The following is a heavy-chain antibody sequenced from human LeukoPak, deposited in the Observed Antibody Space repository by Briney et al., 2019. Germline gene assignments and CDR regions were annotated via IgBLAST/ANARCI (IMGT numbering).Heavy chain of an antibody. J-gene: IGHJ4*02. V-gene: IGHV5-51*01. CDR3: ARLPVTAAGTVYYFDY. CDR2: IYPGDSDT. Sequence: GESLKISCKGSGYSFTSYWIGWVRPLPGKGLEWMGIIYPGDSDTRYSPSFQGQVTISADKSISTAYLQWSSLKASDTAMYYCARLPVTAAGTVYYFDYWGQGTLVTVSS. D-gene: IGHD6-13*01. CDR1: GYSFTSYW.